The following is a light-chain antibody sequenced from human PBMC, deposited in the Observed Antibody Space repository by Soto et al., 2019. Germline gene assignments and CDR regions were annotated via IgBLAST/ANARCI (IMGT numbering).Light chain of an antibody. CDR1: QSVSSSY. J-gene: IGKJ4*01. V-gene: IGKV3-15*01. CDR2: GAS. CDR3: QQYNNWPLT. Sequence: IVLAQSRVTLSFTPGESATLSCRASQSVSSSYLAWYQQKPGQAPRLLIYGASTRATGFPARFSGSGSETEFTLTISSLQSEDFAVYYCQQYNNWPLTFGGGTMVDI.